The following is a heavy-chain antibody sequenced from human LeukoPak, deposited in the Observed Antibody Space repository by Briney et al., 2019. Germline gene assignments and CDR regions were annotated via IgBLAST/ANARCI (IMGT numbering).Heavy chain of an antibody. CDR1: GFTFSSYA. J-gene: IGHJ4*02. CDR2: ISYDGSNK. V-gene: IGHV3-30*04. CDR3: AREVGVDIVVVVTSPAFDY. Sequence: GRSLRLSCAASGFTFSSYAMHWVRQAPGKGLEWVAVISYDGSNKYYADSVKGRFTISRDNSKNTLHLQMNSLRAEDTAVYYCAREVGVDIVVVVTSPAFDYWGQGTLVTVSS. D-gene: IGHD2-15*01.